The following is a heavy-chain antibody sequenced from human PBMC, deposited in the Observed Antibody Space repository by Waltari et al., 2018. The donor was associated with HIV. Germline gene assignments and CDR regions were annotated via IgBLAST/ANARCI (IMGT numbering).Heavy chain of an antibody. CDR3: AKLNITATGTKFES. CDR2: INSGGVI. Sequence: QLQQWGAGLLRPSETLSLTCAVYSGSFSGNFWTWVRQPPGKGLEWLGEINSGGVINYNPSLKNRGTLSVDAAKNQFSLKLTSVTATDTALYYCAKLNITATGTKFESWGQGTLVTVSS. D-gene: IGHD6-13*01. V-gene: IGHV4-34*02. CDR1: SGSFSGNF. J-gene: IGHJ4*02.